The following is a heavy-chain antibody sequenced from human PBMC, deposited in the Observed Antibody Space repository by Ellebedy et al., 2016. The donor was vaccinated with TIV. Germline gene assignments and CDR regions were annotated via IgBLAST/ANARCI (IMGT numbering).Heavy chain of an antibody. CDR3: ARSTTVTTASYEY. CDR1: GGSFSGYY. CDR2: INHSGST. V-gene: IGHV4-34*01. J-gene: IGHJ4*02. Sequence: MPSETLSLTCAVYGGSFSGYYWTWIRQPPGKGLEWIGEINHSGSTTYNPSLKNLVTISVDTSRNRFSLKLSSVTAADTAVYYCARSTTVTTASYEYWGQGTLVTVSS. D-gene: IGHD4-17*01.